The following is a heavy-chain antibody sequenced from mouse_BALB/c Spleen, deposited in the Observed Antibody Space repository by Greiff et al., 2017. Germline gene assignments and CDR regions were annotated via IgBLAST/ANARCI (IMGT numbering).Heavy chain of an antibody. Sequence: EVQGVESGPSLVKPSQTLSLTCSVTGDSITSRYWNRIQKFPGNKLEYMGYISYSGSTYYNPSLKSRISSTRDTSKNQYYLQLNSVTTEDTATYYCATDYYGSRSGYFDVGGAGTTVTVSS. J-gene: IGHJ1*01. D-gene: IGHD1-1*01. CDR3: ATDYYGSRSGYFDV. CDR2: ISYSGST. CDR1: GDSITSRY. V-gene: IGHV3-8*02.